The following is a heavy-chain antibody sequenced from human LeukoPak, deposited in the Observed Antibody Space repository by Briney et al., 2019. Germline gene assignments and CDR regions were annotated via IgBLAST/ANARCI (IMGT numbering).Heavy chain of an antibody. CDR3: ARSGLDYYYGMDV. CDR2: ITPFNGNT. Sequence: VASVKVSCKASGYTFTYRYLHWARQAPGQALEWMGWITPFNGNTNYAQKFQDRVTITRDRSMSTAYMELSSLRSEDTAMYYCARSGLDYYYGMDVWGQGTTVTVSS. V-gene: IGHV1-45*02. D-gene: IGHD6-19*01. J-gene: IGHJ6*02. CDR1: GYTFTYRY.